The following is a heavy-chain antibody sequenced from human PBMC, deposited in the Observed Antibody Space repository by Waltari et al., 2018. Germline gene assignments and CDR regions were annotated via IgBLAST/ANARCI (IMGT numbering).Heavy chain of an antibody. J-gene: IGHJ4*02. CDR1: GYTFTSYA. D-gene: IGHD1-26*01. CDR2: INAGNGNT. V-gene: IGHV1-3*01. CDR3: ARGELVGATSGDY. Sequence: QVQLVQSGAEVKKPGASVKVSCKASGYTFTSYAMHWVRQAPGQRLEWMGWINAGNGNTKYSQKFQGRVTITRDTSASTAYMELSSLRSEDTAVYYCARGELVGATSGDYWGQGTLVTVSS.